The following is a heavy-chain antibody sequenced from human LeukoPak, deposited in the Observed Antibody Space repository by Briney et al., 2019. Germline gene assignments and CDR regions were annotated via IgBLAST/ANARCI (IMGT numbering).Heavy chain of an antibody. Sequence: GGSLRLSCAASGFTFSDYYMSWIRQAPGKGLEWVGIIRYDGNNKNNADSVKGRFTISRDNSKNTVYLQMNSLRPEDTAVYYCAKTFCSGGTCYPYNYYYMDVWGKGTAVTVSS. J-gene: IGHJ6*03. CDR2: IRYDGNNK. V-gene: IGHV3-30*02. CDR1: GFTFSDYY. D-gene: IGHD2-15*01. CDR3: AKTFCSGGTCYPYNYYYMDV.